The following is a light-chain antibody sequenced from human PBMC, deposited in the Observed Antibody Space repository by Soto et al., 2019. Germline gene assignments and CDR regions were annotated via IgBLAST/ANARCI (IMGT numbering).Light chain of an antibody. J-gene: IGKJ1*01. CDR3: QQYNNWPQT. CDR1: QSVSSY. CDR2: DAS. V-gene: IGKV3-11*01. Sequence: EIMLTQSPATLSLSPGERATLSCRASQSVSSYLAWYQQKPGQAPRLLIYDASNRATGIPARFSGSGSGKEFTLTISSLQSEDFAVYYCQQYNNWPQTFGQGTKVDI.